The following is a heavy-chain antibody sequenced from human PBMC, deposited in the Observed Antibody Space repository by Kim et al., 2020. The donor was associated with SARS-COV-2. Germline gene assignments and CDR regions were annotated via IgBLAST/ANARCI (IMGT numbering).Heavy chain of an antibody. D-gene: IGHD6-13*01. CDR3: ARNLIAAAGTYYFDY. Sequence: GGSLRLSCAASGFTVSSNYMSWVRQAPGKGLEWVSVIYSGGSTYYADSVKGRFTISRDNSKNTLYLQMTSLRAEDTAVYYCARNLIAAAGTYYFDYWGQG. CDR2: IYSGGST. J-gene: IGHJ4*02. CDR1: GFTVSSNY. V-gene: IGHV3-53*01.